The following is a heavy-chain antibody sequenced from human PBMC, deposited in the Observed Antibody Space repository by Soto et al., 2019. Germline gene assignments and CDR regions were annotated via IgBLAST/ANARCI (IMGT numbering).Heavy chain of an antibody. J-gene: IGHJ4*02. CDR2: IYYSGST. D-gene: IGHD3-9*01. CDR1: GGSISSYY. V-gene: IGHV4-59*01. CDR3: AREVDEYFDY. Sequence: QVQLQESGPGLVKPSETLSLTCTVYGGSISSYYWAWIRQPPGKGLEWIGYIYYSGSTNYNPSLRSRVTISVDTSKNQFSLKLSSVTAADTAVYYCAREVDEYFDYWGQGTLVTVSS.